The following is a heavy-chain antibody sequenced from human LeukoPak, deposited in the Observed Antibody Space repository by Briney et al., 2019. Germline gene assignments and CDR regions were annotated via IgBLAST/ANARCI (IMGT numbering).Heavy chain of an antibody. V-gene: IGHV3-11*01. CDR3: TREMRVGGIGSSSAFDL. CDR1: GFIFSDPS. J-gene: IGHJ3*01. Sequence: GGSLRLSCAASGFIFSDPSMSWVRQAPGKGMEWVSEITGNGDQVYYADSVRGRFTISRDNAKESLYLQMNSLRPEDTGLYYCTREMRVGGIGSSSAFDLWGQGTMVVVSS. CDR2: ITGNGDQV. D-gene: IGHD2-2*03.